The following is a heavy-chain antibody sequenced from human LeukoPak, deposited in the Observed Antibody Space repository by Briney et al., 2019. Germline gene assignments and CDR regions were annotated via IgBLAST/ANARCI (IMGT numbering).Heavy chain of an antibody. D-gene: IGHD6-19*01. Sequence: PSETLSLTCAVYGGSFSGYYWSWIRQPPGKGLEWIGEINHSGSTNYNPSLKSRVTISVDTSKNQFSLKLSSVTAADTAVYYCARVTFSSGWPSDYWGQGTLVTVSS. J-gene: IGHJ4*02. CDR3: ARVTFSSGWPSDY. V-gene: IGHV4-34*01. CDR2: INHSGST. CDR1: GGSFSGYY.